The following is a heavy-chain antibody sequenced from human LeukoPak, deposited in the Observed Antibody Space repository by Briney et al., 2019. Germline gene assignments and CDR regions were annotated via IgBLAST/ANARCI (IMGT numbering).Heavy chain of an antibody. V-gene: IGHV1-18*01. CDR3: ARDEAVLWFGELLNY. Sequence: ASVKVSCKASGYTFTSYGISWVRQAPGQGLEWMGWISAYNGNTNHAQKLQGRVTMTTDTSTSTAYMELRSLRSDDTAVYYCARDEAVLWFGELLNYWGQGTLVTVSS. D-gene: IGHD3-10*01. CDR1: GYTFTSYG. CDR2: ISAYNGNT. J-gene: IGHJ4*02.